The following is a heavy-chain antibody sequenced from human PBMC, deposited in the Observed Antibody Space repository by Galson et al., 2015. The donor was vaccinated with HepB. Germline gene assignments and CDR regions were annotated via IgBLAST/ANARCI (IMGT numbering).Heavy chain of an antibody. CDR1: GFTFSSYA. J-gene: IGHJ6*02. Sequence: SLRLSCAASGFTFSSYAMSWVRQAPGKGLEWVSAISGSGGSTYYADSVKGRFTISRDNSKNTLHLQMNSLRAEDTAVYYCARDGGDHIFYGMDVWGQGTTVTVSS. D-gene: IGHD2-21*02. V-gene: IGHV3-23*01. CDR3: ARDGGDHIFYGMDV. CDR2: ISGSGGST.